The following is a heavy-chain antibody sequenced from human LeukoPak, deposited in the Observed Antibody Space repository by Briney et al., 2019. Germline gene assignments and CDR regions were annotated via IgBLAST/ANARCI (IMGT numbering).Heavy chain of an antibody. CDR3: ARASGRDGYTYFDY. Sequence: ASVKVSCKASGYTFTGYYMHWLRQAPGQGLEWMVIINPSGGSTSYAQKFQGRVIMTRDTSTSTVYMVLSSLRSEDTAVFYCARASGRDGYTYFDYWGQGTLVTVSS. J-gene: IGHJ4*02. CDR2: INPSGGST. D-gene: IGHD5-24*01. CDR1: GYTFTGYY. V-gene: IGHV1-46*01.